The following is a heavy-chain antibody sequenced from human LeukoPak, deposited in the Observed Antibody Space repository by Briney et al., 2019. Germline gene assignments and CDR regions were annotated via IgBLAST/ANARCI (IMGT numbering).Heavy chain of an antibody. CDR1: GFTFSDAW. D-gene: IGHD4-17*01. CDR2: ISNFGDII. CDR3: ARDLGEYGDPMGEFDY. J-gene: IGHJ4*02. V-gene: IGHV3-11*04. Sequence: PGGSLRLSCAASGFTFSDAWMSWVRQAPGKGLEWISHISNFGDIIHYADSVEGRFTISRDNAKNSLYLQMDSLRAEDTAVYYCARDLGEYGDPMGEFDYWGQGTLVTVSS.